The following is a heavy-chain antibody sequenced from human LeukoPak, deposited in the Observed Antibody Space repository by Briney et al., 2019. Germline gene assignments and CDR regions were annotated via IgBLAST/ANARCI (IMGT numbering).Heavy chain of an antibody. D-gene: IGHD2-15*01. J-gene: IGHJ6*03. CDR2: INWNGGST. CDR3: ARLATGGGYYYTDV. Sequence: PGGSLRLSCGVSGFTFDDYGMRWVRHAAGKGREWVSGINWNGGSTAYADCVKGRTTIARDNANNSLYLQMNSLRAEDTAFYYCARLATGGGYYYTDVWGKGTPVTVSS. V-gene: IGHV3-20*04. CDR1: GFTFDDYG.